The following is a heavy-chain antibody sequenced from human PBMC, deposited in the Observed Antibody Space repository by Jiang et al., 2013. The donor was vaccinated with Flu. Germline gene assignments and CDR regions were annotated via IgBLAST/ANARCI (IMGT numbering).Heavy chain of an antibody. Sequence: GSGLVKPSQTLSLTCTVSGGSISSGDYYWSWIRQPPGKGLEWIGYIYYSGSTYYNPSLKSRVTISVDTSKNQFSLKLSSVTAADTAVYYCARGVMGPAAINYYYYYGMDVWGQGTTVTVSS. CDR3: ARGVMGPAAINYYYYYGMDV. D-gene: IGHD2-2*01. CDR2: IYYSGST. V-gene: IGHV4-30-4*08. J-gene: IGHJ6*02. CDR1: GGSISSGDYY.